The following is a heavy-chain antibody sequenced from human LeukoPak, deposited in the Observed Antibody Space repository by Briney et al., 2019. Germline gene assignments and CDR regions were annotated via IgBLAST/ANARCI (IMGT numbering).Heavy chain of an antibody. Sequence: ASVKVSCKASGYTFTSYGISWVRQAPGQGLEWMGWISAYNGNTNYAQKLQGRATMTTDTSTSTAYMELRSLRSDDTAVYYCARDKQWLVTPYYFDYWGQGTLVTVSS. D-gene: IGHD6-19*01. V-gene: IGHV1-18*01. J-gene: IGHJ4*02. CDR1: GYTFTSYG. CDR3: ARDKQWLVTPYYFDY. CDR2: ISAYNGNT.